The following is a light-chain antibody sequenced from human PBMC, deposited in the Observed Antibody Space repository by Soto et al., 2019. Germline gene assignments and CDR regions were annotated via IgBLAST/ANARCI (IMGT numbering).Light chain of an antibody. CDR3: QQSYTTPRT. CDR2: AAS. Sequence: DIQLTQSPSSLSASVGDRVTITCRASQSITSYLNWYQQKLGKAPKLLIYAASTLQTGVPSRFSGSGSGTDFTLTIGSLQPEDFTVYFCQQSYTTPRTFGQGTRV. V-gene: IGKV1-39*01. J-gene: IGKJ1*01. CDR1: QSITSY.